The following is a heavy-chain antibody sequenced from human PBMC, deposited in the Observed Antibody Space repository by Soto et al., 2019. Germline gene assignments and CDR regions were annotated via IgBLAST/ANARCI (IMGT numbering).Heavy chain of an antibody. J-gene: IGHJ4*02. CDR3: ARDISGWYSAFDY. CDR1: GYTFTGYY. CDR2: INPNSGGT. D-gene: IGHD6-19*01. Sequence: GASVKVSCKASGYTFTGYYMHWVRQAPGQGLEWMGWINPNSGGTNYAQKFQGWVTMTRDTSISTAYMKLSRLRSDDTAVYYCARDISGWYSAFDYWGQGTLVTVSS. V-gene: IGHV1-2*04.